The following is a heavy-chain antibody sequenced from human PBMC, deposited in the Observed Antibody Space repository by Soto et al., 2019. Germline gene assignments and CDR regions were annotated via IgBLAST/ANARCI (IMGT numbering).Heavy chain of an antibody. CDR1: GYTFSKFY. CDR2: INASGNK. Sequence: QVQLVQSGAEVRKPGASVRISCKAPGYTFSKFYIHWVRQAPGQGLEWMGIINASGNKIFAQNFPGRVSLSRETSTRTVYMELSNLRSEETALYFCARSSLQPGDALDFWGQGTVVSVS. J-gene: IGHJ3*01. CDR3: ARSSLQPGDALDF. D-gene: IGHD6-13*01. V-gene: IGHV1-46*01.